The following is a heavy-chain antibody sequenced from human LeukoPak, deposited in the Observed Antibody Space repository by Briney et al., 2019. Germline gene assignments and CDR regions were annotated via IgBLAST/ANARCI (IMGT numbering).Heavy chain of an antibody. Sequence: GGSLRLSCAASGFTFNDYAMHWVRQAPGKGLEWVSVISWNSGSIGYADSVKGRFPISRDNAKNSLYLQMNSLRPEDTALYYCTKGRSPTDSRGGYFDYWGQGTLVTVSS. J-gene: IGHJ4*02. V-gene: IGHV3-9*01. D-gene: IGHD6-13*01. CDR3: TKGRSPTDSRGGYFDY. CDR2: ISWNSGSI. CDR1: GFTFNDYA.